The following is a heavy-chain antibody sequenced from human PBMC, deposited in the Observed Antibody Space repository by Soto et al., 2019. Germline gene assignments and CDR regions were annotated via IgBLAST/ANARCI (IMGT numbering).Heavy chain of an antibody. V-gene: IGHV3-30-3*01. CDR2: ISYDGSNK. Sequence: GGSLRLSCAASGFTFSSYAMHWVRQAPGKGLEWVAVISYDGSNKYYADSVKGRFTISRDNSKNTLYLQMNSLRAEDTAVYYCARVVSDSSSSLHYYYGMDVWGQGTTVTVSS. CDR1: GFTFSSYA. D-gene: IGHD6-6*01. CDR3: ARVVSDSSSSLHYYYGMDV. J-gene: IGHJ6*02.